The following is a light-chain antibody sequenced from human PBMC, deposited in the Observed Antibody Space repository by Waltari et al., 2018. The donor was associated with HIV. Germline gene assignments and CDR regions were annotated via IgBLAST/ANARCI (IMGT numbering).Light chain of an antibody. CDR2: AAS. Sequence: DIQMTQSPSSLSASVGDRVTITCRASQSISSSLNWYQQKPGKAPKLLIYAASSLQSGVPSRFSGSASGTDFTLTISSLQPEDFATYYCQQSYSTLFTFGPGTKGDIK. CDR1: QSISSS. CDR3: QQSYSTLFT. V-gene: IGKV1-39*01. J-gene: IGKJ3*01.